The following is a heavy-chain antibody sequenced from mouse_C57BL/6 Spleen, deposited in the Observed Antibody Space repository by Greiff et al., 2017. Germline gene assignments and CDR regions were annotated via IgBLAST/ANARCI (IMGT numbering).Heavy chain of an antibody. CDR1: GFNIKDYY. CDR3: TSVVPYAMDY. Sequence: EVQLQQSGAELVRPGASVKLSCTASGFNIKDYYMHWVKQRPEQGLEWIGRIDPEDGDTEYAPKFQGKATVTAYTSSNTAYLQLSSLTSEDTAVYYCTSVVPYAMDYWGQGTSVTVSS. V-gene: IGHV14-1*01. CDR2: IDPEDGDT. D-gene: IGHD1-1*01. J-gene: IGHJ4*01.